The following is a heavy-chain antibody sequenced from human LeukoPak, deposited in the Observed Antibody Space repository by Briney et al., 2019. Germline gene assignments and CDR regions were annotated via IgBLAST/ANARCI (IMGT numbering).Heavy chain of an antibody. V-gene: IGHV4-34*01. CDR3: ARGGYYDFWSGYNGLDY. CDR2: INHSGST. J-gene: IGHJ4*02. D-gene: IGHD3-3*01. Sequence: SETLSLTCTVSGGSISSGYYWSWIRQPPGKGLEWIGEINHSGSTNYNPSLKSRVTISVDTSKNQFSLKLSSVTAADTAVYYCARGGYYDFWSGYNGLDYWGQGTLVTVSS. CDR1: GGSISSGYY.